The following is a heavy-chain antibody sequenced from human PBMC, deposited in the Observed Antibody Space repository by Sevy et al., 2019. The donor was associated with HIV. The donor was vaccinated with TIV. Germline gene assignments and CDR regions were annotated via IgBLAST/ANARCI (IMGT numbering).Heavy chain of an antibody. CDR2: INQDGRVT. V-gene: IGHV3-7*01. CDR3: VRTIVKDGNF. Sequence: GGSLRLSCVASGFTLNNYWMHWVRQAPGKGLEWVANINQDGRVTYYVDSVRGRFTISRDNGRNLVFLQMNSLRVDDTAPYFSVRTIVKDGNFWGQGTLVTVSS. D-gene: IGHD4-4*01. CDR1: GFTLNNYW. J-gene: IGHJ4*02.